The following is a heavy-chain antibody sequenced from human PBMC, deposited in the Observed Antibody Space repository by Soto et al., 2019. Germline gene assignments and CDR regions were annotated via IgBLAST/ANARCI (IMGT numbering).Heavy chain of an antibody. CDR2: IYYSGST. CDR1: GGSLSSGSSY. Sequence: QVQLQESGPGLVKPSETLSLTCTVSGGSLSSGSSYWSWIRQPPGKGLEWIGYIYYSGSTNYNPSLKSRVTISVDTSKNQFSLKLSSVTAADTAVYYCARDAGVRPSRPYQFDYWGQGTLVTVSS. CDR3: ARDAGVRPSRPYQFDY. V-gene: IGHV4-61*01. J-gene: IGHJ4*02. D-gene: IGHD2-2*01.